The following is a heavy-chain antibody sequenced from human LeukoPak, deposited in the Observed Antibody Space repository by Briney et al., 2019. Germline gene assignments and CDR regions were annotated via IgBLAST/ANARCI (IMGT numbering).Heavy chain of an antibody. D-gene: IGHD3-10*01. V-gene: IGHV3-33*01. CDR3: ARVRVRGVMVYYYGMDV. CDR2: IWYDGSNK. CDR1: GFTFSSYG. J-gene: IGHJ6*04. Sequence: GRSLRLSCAASGFTFSSYGMHWVRQAPGKGLEWVAIIWYDGSNKYYADSVKGRFTISRDNSKNTLYLQMNSLRAEDPAVYYCARVRVRGVMVYYYGMDVWGKGTTVTVSS.